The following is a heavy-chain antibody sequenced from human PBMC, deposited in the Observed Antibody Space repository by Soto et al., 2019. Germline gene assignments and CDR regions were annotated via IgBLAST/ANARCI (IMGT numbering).Heavy chain of an antibody. J-gene: IGHJ4*02. V-gene: IGHV1-69*12. CDR3: ASGIQLWLRRINNGYSG. CDR2: IIPMFGTA. CDR1: GDTFSTYA. Sequence: QVQLVQSGAEVKKPESSVKVSCKAPGDTFSTYAISWVRQAPGQGLEWMGGIIPMFGTANYAQRFQDRVTITADESTNTVYMELSSLRSEDTAVYFCASGIQLWLRRINNGYSGWAQGTLVTVSS. D-gene: IGHD5-18*01.